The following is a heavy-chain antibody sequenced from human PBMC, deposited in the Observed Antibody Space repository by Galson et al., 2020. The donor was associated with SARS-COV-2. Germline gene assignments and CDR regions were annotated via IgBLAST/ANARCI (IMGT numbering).Heavy chain of an antibody. V-gene: IGHV4-4*02. CDR2: IYHSGST. D-gene: IGHD6-19*01. J-gene: IGHJ5*02. CDR1: GVSITSSNW. Sequence: ASETLSLTCAVSGVSITSSNWWSWVRQPPGKGLEWIGEIYHSGSTNYNPSLKSRVAISVDKSKNQFSLKLNSVTAADTAVYYCARDPKYSSGWAPSKGWFDPWGQGTLVTVSS. CDR3: ARDPKYSSGWAPSKGWFDP.